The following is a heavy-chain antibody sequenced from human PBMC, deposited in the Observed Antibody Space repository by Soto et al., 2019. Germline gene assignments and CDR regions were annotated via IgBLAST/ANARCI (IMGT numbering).Heavy chain of an antibody. CDR1: GFTVSSNY. CDR3: ARGGNEQNDY. V-gene: IGHV3-66*01. Sequence: EVQLVASGGGLVQPGGSLRLSCAASGFTVSSNYMTWVRQAPGKGLEWVSVIYSGGGTYYADSVKGRFTISRDTSKNTLYLQMNSLRADDTAVYYCARGGNEQNDYWGQGTLVTVSS. D-gene: IGHD1-1*01. CDR2: IYSGGGT. J-gene: IGHJ4*02.